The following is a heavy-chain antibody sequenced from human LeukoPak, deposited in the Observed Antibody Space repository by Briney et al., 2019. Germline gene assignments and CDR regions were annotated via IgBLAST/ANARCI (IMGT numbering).Heavy chain of an antibody. V-gene: IGHV4-30-2*01. Sequence: PSETLSLTCAVSGGSISSGGYSWSWIRQPPGKGLEWIGYIYHRGSTYYNPSLKSRVTISVDRSKNQFSLKLSSVTAEDTAVYYCAKDHGITMVRGPDSPSAVDYWGQGTLVTVSS. CDR1: GGSISSGGYS. J-gene: IGHJ4*02. CDR3: AKDHGITMVRGPDSPSAVDY. CDR2: IYHRGST. D-gene: IGHD3-10*01.